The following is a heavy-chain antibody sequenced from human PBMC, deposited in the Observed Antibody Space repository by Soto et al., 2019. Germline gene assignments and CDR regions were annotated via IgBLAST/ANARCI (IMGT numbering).Heavy chain of an antibody. V-gene: IGHV3-33*01. J-gene: IGHJ4*02. D-gene: IGHD4-17*01. CDR3: ARTDTVIHYFDY. CDR2: IWYDGSNK. Sequence: GGSLRLSCAASGFTFSSYGMHWVRQAPGKGLEWVAVIWYDGSNKYYADSVKGRFTISRDNSKNTLYLQMNSLRAEDTAVYYCARTDTVIHYFDYWGQGTLVTVSS. CDR1: GFTFSSYG.